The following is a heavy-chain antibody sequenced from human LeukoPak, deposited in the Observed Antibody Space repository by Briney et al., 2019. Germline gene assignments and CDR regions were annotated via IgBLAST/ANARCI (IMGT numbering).Heavy chain of an antibody. CDR2: MRQDGSEK. J-gene: IGHJ4*02. CDR1: GGSISSYY. Sequence: ETLSLTCTVSGGSISSYYWSWIRQAPGKGLEWVANMRQDGSEKFYADSVKGRFTVSRDDAKNSQFLQMNSLRAEDTAMYYCAREGDAFDYWGQGTLVTVSS. CDR3: AREGDAFDY. D-gene: IGHD3-16*01. V-gene: IGHV3-7*01.